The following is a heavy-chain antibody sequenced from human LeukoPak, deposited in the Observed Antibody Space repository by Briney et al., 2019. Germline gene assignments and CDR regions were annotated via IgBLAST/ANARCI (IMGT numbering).Heavy chain of an antibody. J-gene: IGHJ4*02. D-gene: IGHD5-12*01. Sequence: GGSLRLSCAASGFTFSDYSMNWVRQAPGKGLEWISYIGISSGNTKYADSVKGRFTISGDNAKNSLHLQMNSLRVEDTAVYYCARDHRYAFDNWGQGTLVTVSS. V-gene: IGHV3-48*04. CDR2: IGISSGNT. CDR1: GFTFSDYS. CDR3: ARDHRYAFDN.